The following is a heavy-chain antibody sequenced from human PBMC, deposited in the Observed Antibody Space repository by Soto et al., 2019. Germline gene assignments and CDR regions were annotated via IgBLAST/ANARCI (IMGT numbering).Heavy chain of an antibody. V-gene: IGHV5-10-1*01. CDR1: GYSFTSYW. Sequence: PGESLKISCKGSGYSFTSYWISWVRQMPGKGLEWMGRIDPSDSYTNYSPSFQGHVTISADKSISTAYLQWSSLKASDTAMYYCARQGGGVCSGGSCSSWFDPWGQGTLVTVSS. D-gene: IGHD2-15*01. CDR2: IDPSDSYT. CDR3: ARQGGGVCSGGSCSSWFDP. J-gene: IGHJ5*02.